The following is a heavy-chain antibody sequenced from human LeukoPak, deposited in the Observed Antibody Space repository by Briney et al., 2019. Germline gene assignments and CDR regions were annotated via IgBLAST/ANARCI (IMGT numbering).Heavy chain of an antibody. CDR2: ISGSGGST. CDR3: DIVVAASLGGGRDY. CDR1: GFTFSSYA. J-gene: IGHJ4*02. V-gene: IGHV3-23*01. Sequence: GGSLRLSCAASGFTFSSYAMSWARQAPGKGLEWVSAISGSGGSTYYADSVKGRFTISRDNSKNTLYLQMNSLRAEDTAVYYCDIVVAASLGGGRDYWGQGTLVTVSS. D-gene: IGHD2-15*01.